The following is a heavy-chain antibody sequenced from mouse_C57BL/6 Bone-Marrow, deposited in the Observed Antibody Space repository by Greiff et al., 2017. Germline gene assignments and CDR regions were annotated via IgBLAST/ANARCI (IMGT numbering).Heavy chain of an antibody. J-gene: IGHJ3*01. CDR1: GYTFTSYG. V-gene: IGHV1-81*01. Sequence: VQGVESGAELARPGASVKLSCKASGYTFTSYGISWVKQRTGQGLEWIGEIYPRSGNTYYNEKFKGKATLTADKSSSTAYMELRSLTSEDSAVYFCARLRPRVRRPSRFAYWGQGTLVTVSA. CDR3: ARLRPRVRRPSRFAY. D-gene: IGHD2-14*01. CDR2: IYPRSGNT.